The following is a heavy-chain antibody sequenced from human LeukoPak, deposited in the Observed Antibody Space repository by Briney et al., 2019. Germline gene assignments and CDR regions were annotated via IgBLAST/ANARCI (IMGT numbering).Heavy chain of an antibody. V-gene: IGHV3-23*01. CDR1: GFTFSSYA. CDR2: ISGRGGST. J-gene: IGHJ5*02. CDR3: AKSGYCTGDSCYNNWFDP. D-gene: IGHD2-8*02. Sequence: GSLRLSCAASGFTFSSYAMSWVRQAPGKGLEWVSSISGRGGSTDYADSVKGRFTISRDDSESTVFLQMNSLRAEDTAAYYCAKSGYCTGDSCYNNWFDPWGQGTLVTVSS.